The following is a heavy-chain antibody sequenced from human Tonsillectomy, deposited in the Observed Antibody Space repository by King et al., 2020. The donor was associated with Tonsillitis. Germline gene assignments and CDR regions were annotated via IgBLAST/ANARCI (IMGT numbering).Heavy chain of an antibody. CDR3: ARTYYSGYDYPTPDY. Sequence: VQLVESGGGLVQPGGSLRLSCAASGFTFRNFAMSWVRQTPGKGLEWGSGISGSGGSTYYADSVKGRFTISRDNSQNTLYLQMNSLRAEGTAVYYCARTYYSGYDYPTPDYWGQGTLVSVSP. D-gene: IGHD5-12*01. CDR2: ISGSGGST. J-gene: IGHJ4*02. V-gene: IGHV3-23*04. CDR1: GFTFRNFA.